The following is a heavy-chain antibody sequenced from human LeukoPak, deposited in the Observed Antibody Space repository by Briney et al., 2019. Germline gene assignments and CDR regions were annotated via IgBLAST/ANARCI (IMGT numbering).Heavy chain of an antibody. V-gene: IGHV3-53*01. J-gene: IGHJ3*02. CDR3: ARDQVVGAPGAFDI. CDR1: GFTVSSNY. Sequence: QPGGSLRLSCAASGFTVSSNYMSWVRQAPGKGLEWVSVIYSGGSTYYADSVKGRFTISRDNSKNTLYLQMNSPRAEDTAVYYCARDQVVGAPGAFDIWGQGTMVTVSS. D-gene: IGHD1-26*01. CDR2: IYSGGST.